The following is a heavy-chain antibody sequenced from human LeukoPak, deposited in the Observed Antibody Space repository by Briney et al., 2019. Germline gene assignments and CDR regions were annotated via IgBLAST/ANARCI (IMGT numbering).Heavy chain of an antibody. CDR3: AREAGSGWYDY. Sequence: GGSLRLSCAASGLTFNSYWMSWVRQAPGKRLEWVGNIKQDGSEKYFVDSVKGRFTISSDNAKNSLYLEMNSLRVEDTAVYYCAREAGSGWYDYWGQGTLVTVSS. J-gene: IGHJ4*02. D-gene: IGHD6-19*01. CDR2: IKQDGSEK. CDR1: GLTFNSYW. V-gene: IGHV3-7*01.